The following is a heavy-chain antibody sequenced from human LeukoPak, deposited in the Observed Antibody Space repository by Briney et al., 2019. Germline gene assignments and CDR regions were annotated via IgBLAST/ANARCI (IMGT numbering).Heavy chain of an antibody. J-gene: IGHJ4*02. CDR2: IYYSGST. CDR3: ARLGIAVAGHFDY. V-gene: IGHV4-59*01. D-gene: IGHD6-19*01. CDR1: GGSISSYY. Sequence: PSETLSLTRTVSGGSISSYYWSWIRQPPGKGLEWIGYIYYSGSTNYNPSLKSRVTISVDTSKNQFSLKLSSVTAADTAVYYCARLGIAVAGHFDYWGQRTLVTVSS.